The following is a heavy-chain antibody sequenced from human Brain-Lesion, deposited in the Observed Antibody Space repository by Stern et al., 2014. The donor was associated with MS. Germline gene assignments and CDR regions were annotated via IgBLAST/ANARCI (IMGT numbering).Heavy chain of an antibody. J-gene: IGHJ6*02. D-gene: IGHD5-18*01. Sequence: QVQLVQSGGGVVQPGRSLRLSCAASGLIFSNYAMHWVRQAPGKGLQWVAIISYAGSNKYYADSVKGRFTIPRDNSKNTLYLQMNSLKSEDTAVYYCARVDTPLDYYYGMDVWGQGTTVTVSS. CDR2: ISYAGSNK. CDR1: GLIFSNYA. CDR3: ARVDTPLDYYYGMDV. V-gene: IGHV3-30*01.